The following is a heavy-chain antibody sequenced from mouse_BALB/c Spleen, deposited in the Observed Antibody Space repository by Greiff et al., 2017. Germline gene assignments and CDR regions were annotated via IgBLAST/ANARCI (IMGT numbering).Heavy chain of an antibody. Sequence: EVQLVESGGGLVKPGGSLKLSCAASGFTFSDYYMYWVRQTPEKRLEWVATISDGGSYTYYPDSVKGRFTISRDNAKNNLYLQMSSLKSEDTAMYYCARDRNYYGWYFDVWGAGTTVTVSS. V-gene: IGHV5-4*02. CDR1: GFTFSDYY. CDR3: ARDRNYYGWYFDV. D-gene: IGHD1-1*01. J-gene: IGHJ1*01. CDR2: ISDGGSYT.